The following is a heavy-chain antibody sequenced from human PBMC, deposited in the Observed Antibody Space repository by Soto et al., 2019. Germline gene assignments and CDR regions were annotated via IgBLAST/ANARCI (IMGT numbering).Heavy chain of an antibody. J-gene: IGHJ5*02. V-gene: IGHV4-31*03. Sequence: QVQLQESGPGLVKPSQTLSLTCTVSGGSISSGGYYWSWIRQHPGEGLEWIGYIYYSGSTYYNPSLKTRVTISVDTSKNQFSLKLSSVTAADTAVYYCARAIAVAGTWWFDPWGQGTLVTVSS. CDR1: GGSISSGGYY. CDR2: IYYSGST. CDR3: ARAIAVAGTWWFDP. D-gene: IGHD6-19*01.